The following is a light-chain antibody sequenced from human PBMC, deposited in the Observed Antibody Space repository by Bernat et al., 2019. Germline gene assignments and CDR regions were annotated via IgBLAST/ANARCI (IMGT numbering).Light chain of an antibody. J-gene: IGKJ1*01. Sequence: VLTQSPLTLSVTPGEPASISCRSSQSLLNSNCYHYVDWYLQKPGQSPQLLIYLASHRASGVPDRFSGSGSDTDFTLIINRVEAEDVGVYYCMRDLQGRSFGQGTKVEI. V-gene: IGKV2-28*01. CDR3: MRDLQGRS. CDR1: QSLLNSNCYHY. CDR2: LAS.